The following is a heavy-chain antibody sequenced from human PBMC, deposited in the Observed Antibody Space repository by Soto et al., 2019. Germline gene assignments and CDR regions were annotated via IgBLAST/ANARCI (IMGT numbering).Heavy chain of an antibody. Sequence: QVQLVQSGAEVKKPGASVKVSCKASGATFTDFYIHWVRQAPGQGLEWMGTVNPSGGHTSYAQHFLGRMTMTRDTSTSTLYMELTSLTSEDTAVYYCARGGHVVVVTAAVDYWGQGTLVTVSS. CDR1: GATFTDFY. V-gene: IGHV1-46*01. J-gene: IGHJ4*02. CDR3: ARGGHVVVVTAAVDY. D-gene: IGHD2-21*02. CDR2: VNPSGGHT.